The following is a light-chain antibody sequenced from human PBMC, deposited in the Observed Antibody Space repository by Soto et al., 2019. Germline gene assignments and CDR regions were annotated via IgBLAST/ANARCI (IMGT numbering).Light chain of an antibody. CDR3: LLTYSGASYV. J-gene: IGLJ1*01. CDR2: DTS. V-gene: IGLV7-46*01. Sequence: QAVVTQEPSLTVAPGGTVTLTCGSSTGPVTGGHYPYWIQQKPGQAPRTLIYDTSNKHSWTPARFSGSLLGGKAALTLSGAQPEDEAEYDCLLTYSGASYVFGTGTKVTVL. CDR1: TGPVTGGHY.